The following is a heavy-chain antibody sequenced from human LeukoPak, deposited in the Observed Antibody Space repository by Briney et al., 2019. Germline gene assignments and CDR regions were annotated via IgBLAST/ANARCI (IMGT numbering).Heavy chain of an antibody. Sequence: SETLSLTCTVSGGSISSGGYYWSWIRQHPGKGLEWIGYIYYSGSTYYNPSLKSRVTISVDTSKNQFSLKLSSVTAADTAVYYCARSPEKYSSPTTWGQGTLVTVSS. CDR3: ARSPEKYSSPTT. J-gene: IGHJ4*02. CDR2: IYYSGST. CDR1: GGSISSGGYY. V-gene: IGHV4-31*03. D-gene: IGHD6-13*01.